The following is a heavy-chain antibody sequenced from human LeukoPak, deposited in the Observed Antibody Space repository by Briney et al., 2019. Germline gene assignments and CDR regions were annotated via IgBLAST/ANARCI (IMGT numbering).Heavy chain of an antibody. J-gene: IGHJ4*02. D-gene: IGHD5-12*01. Sequence: GGSLRLSCAAAGFTFSSYAMHWVRQAPGKGLEWVAVISYDGSNKYYADSVKGRFTISRDNSRNTLYLQMNSLRAEDTAVYYCAREYSGYEVDYWGQGTLVTVSS. CDR3: AREYSGYEVDY. CDR2: ISYDGSNK. V-gene: IGHV3-30-3*01. CDR1: GFTFSSYA.